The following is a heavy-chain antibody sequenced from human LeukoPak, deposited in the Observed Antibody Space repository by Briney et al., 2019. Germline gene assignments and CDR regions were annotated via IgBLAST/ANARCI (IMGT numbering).Heavy chain of an antibody. CDR3: ARGRYGSGSYYDDY. CDR1: GGSFSGYY. CDR2: INHSGST. D-gene: IGHD3-10*01. V-gene: IGHV4-34*01. J-gene: IGHJ4*02. Sequence: SETLSLTCAVYGGSFSGYYWSWIRQPPGKGLEWIGEINHSGSTNYHPSLKSRVTISVDTSKNQFSLKLSSVTAADTAVYYCARGRYGSGSYYDDYWGQGTLVTVSS.